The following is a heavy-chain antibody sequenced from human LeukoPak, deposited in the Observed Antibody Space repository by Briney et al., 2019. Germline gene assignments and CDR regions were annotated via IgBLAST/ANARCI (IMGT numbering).Heavy chain of an antibody. J-gene: IGHJ4*02. CDR3: AREGTASSVRYYFDY. V-gene: IGHV1-46*01. CDR2: LNPSGDTT. Sequence: ASVKVSCKASGYTFTLYYMHWVRQAPGQGLEWMGTLNPSGDTTSYAQKFQGRVTMTRDTSTSTVYMELNNLRSEDTAVYYCAREGTASSVRYYFDYWGQGTLVTVSS. CDR1: GYTFTLYY. D-gene: IGHD2-21*02.